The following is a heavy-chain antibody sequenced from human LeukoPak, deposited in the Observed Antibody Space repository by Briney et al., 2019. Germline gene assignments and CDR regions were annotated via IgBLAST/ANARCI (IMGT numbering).Heavy chain of an antibody. CDR1: GYTFTSYD. V-gene: IGHV1-8*01. CDR3: ARGPPREYCSSTSCYQDP. Sequence: ASVKVSCKASGYTFTSYDINWVRQAAGQGLERMGWMNPNSGNSGYARKFQGRVSMTRNTSISIAYMELSSLRSEDSAVYCCARGPPREYCSSTSCYQDPWGQGTLVTVSS. J-gene: IGHJ5*02. CDR2: MNPNSGNS. D-gene: IGHD2-2*01.